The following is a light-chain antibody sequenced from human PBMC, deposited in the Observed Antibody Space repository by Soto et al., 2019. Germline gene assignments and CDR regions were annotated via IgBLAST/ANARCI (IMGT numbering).Light chain of an antibody. Sequence: DIQMTQSPSTLSASVGDRVTITCRASKSISSWLAWYQQKPGKAPKLLIYKASSLESGVPSRFSGSGSGTEFTLTISSLQPDDFATYYCQQYNTYAFFGPGTKVDIK. J-gene: IGKJ3*01. CDR1: KSISSW. CDR3: QQYNTYAF. CDR2: KAS. V-gene: IGKV1-5*03.